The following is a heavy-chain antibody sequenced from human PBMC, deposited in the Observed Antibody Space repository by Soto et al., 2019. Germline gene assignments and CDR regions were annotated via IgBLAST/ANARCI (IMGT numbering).Heavy chain of an antibody. J-gene: IGHJ4*02. CDR2: VWYDGSNK. V-gene: IGHV3-33*01. D-gene: IGHD6-19*01. CDR1: GFTFSSYG. CDR3: ARDRYSSPWYELDY. Sequence: QVQLVESGGGVVQPGRSLRLSCAASGFTFSSYGMHWVRQAPGKGLEWVAVVWYDGSNKYYADSVKGRFTISRDNSKNSLYLQMNSLRAEDTVVYYCARDRYSSPWYELDYWGQGTLATVSS.